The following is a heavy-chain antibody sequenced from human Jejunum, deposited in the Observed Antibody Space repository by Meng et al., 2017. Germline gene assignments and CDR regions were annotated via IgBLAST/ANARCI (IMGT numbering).Heavy chain of an antibody. CDR1: GGSIISNPW. Sequence: LRSSGYSVVSSSVALPSPCSVSGGSIISNPWGSWVRQPPGKGLECIWEFFHRGPPNYNPSLLRRLTMSVDTSKNQFSPNLTSVTAADTAVYYCASRPVGIRTYYFDCWGQGTLVTVSS. J-gene: IGHJ4*02. D-gene: IGHD2-21*01. CDR2: FFHRGPP. CDR3: ASRPVGIRTYYFDC. V-gene: IGHV4-4*02.